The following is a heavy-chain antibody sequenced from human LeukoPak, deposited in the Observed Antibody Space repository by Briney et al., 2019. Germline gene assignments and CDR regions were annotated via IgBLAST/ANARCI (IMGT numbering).Heavy chain of an antibody. J-gene: IGHJ5*02. Sequence: GGSLRLSCAASGFTFSDYYMSWIRQAPGKGLEWVSYISSSGSTIYYADSVKGRFTISRDNAKNSLYLRMNSLRAEDTAVYYCARDVVPAASPPYNWFDPWGQGTLVTVSS. CDR3: ARDVVPAASPPYNWFDP. V-gene: IGHV3-11*01. D-gene: IGHD2-2*01. CDR1: GFTFSDYY. CDR2: ISSSGSTI.